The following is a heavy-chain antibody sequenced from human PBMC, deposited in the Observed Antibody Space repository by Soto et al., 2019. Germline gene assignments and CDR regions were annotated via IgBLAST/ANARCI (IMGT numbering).Heavy chain of an antibody. CDR3: TPIAVAPR. CDR2: IRSKANSYAT. D-gene: IGHD6-19*01. Sequence: GGSLRLSCAASGVTFSGSAMHWGRQASGKGLEWVGRIRSKANSYATAYAASVKGRFTISRDDSKNTAYLQMNSLKTEDTAVYYCTPIAVAPRWGQGTQVTVSS. CDR1: GVTFSGSA. V-gene: IGHV3-73*01. J-gene: IGHJ4*02.